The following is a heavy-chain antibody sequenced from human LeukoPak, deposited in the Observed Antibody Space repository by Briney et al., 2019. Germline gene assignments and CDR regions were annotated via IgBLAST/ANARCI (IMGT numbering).Heavy chain of an antibody. V-gene: IGHV4-30-4*08. D-gene: IGHD3-16*01. CDR3: ARGGALDY. CDR1: GGSISSSSYY. Sequence: PSETLSLTCTVSGGSISSSSYYWGWIRQPPGKGLEWIGYIYYSGSTYYNPSLKSRVTISVDTSKNQFSLKLSSVTAADTAVYYCARGGALDYWGQGTLVTVSS. J-gene: IGHJ4*02. CDR2: IYYSGST.